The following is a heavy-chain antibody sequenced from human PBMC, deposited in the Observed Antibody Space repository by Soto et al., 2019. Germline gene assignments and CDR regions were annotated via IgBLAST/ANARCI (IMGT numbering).Heavy chain of an antibody. Sequence: QVQLQESGPGLVKPSQTLSLTCTVSGGSISSGDYYWSWIRQPPGKGLEWIGYIYYSGSTYYNPSLKSRXXIXVXXAKTQFSLKLSSVTAADTAVYFCARVGEYTKRFDPWGQGTLVTVSS. D-gene: IGHD4-17*01. V-gene: IGHV4-30-4*01. CDR2: IYYSGST. CDR3: ARVGEYTKRFDP. J-gene: IGHJ5*02. CDR1: GGSISSGDYY.